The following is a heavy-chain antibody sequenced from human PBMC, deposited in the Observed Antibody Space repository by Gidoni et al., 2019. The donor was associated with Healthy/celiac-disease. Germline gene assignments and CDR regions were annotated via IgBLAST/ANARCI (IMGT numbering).Heavy chain of an antibody. CDR1: GFTFSRYA. Sequence: EVQLLESGGGLVQPGGSLRLSCAASGFTFSRYAMIWVRQAPGKGLEWVSAISGSGGSTYYADSVKGRFTISRDNSKNTLYLQMNSLRAEDTAVYYCAKDRYSGTSVPEYFQHWGQGTLVTVSS. J-gene: IGHJ1*01. CDR3: AKDRYSGTSVPEYFQH. D-gene: IGHD1-26*01. V-gene: IGHV3-23*01. CDR2: ISGSGGST.